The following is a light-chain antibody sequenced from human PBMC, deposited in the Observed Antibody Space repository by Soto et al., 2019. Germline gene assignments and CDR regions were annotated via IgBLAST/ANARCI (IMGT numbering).Light chain of an antibody. J-gene: IGKJ4*01. CDR1: QPINDYY. CDR3: QQYGSSPPLS. CDR2: GAS. V-gene: IGKV3-20*01. Sequence: EIVLTQSPGTLSFSPGERATLSCRASQPINDYYLAWYQQRPGQAPRLLIYGASRRATGIPDRFSGSGSGPDFTLTISRLEPEDFAVYYCQQYGSSPPLSFGGGTKVDIK.